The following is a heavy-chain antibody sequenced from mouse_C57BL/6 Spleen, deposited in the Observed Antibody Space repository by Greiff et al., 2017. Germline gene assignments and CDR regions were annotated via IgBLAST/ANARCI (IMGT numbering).Heavy chain of an antibody. D-gene: IGHD1-1*01. CDR2: IDPEDGDT. CDR3: TTGSIYYYGSSYGGLAY. V-gene: IGHV14-1*01. J-gene: IGHJ3*01. Sequence: VQLQQSGAELVRPGASVKLSCTASGFNINDYYMHWVKQRPEQGLEWIGRIDPEDGDTEYAPKFQGKATMTADTSSNTAYLQLSSLTSEDTAVYYCTTGSIYYYGSSYGGLAYWGQGTLVTVSA. CDR1: GFNINDYY.